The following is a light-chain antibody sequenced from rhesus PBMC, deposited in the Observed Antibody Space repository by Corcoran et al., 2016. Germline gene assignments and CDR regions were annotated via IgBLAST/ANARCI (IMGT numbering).Light chain of an antibody. J-gene: IGKJ2*01. CDR1: QGIGTY. V-gene: IGKV1-43*01. CDR3: LQYNSFPFT. Sequence: DIQMTQSPSSLSASVGDRVTITCRASQGIGTYLNWYHQRPGKAPKRLIYVASSLESGVPSRFSGSGTGTDFTLTISSLQPEYFATYYCLQYNSFPFTFGRGTNVEIK. CDR2: VAS.